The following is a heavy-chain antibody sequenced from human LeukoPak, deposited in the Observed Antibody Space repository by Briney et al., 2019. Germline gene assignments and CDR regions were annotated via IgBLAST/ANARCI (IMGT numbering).Heavy chain of an antibody. D-gene: IGHD3-10*01. J-gene: IGHJ4*02. CDR2: IYYSGST. CDR3: ARLKWFVLY. Sequence: SETLSLTCTVSGGSISSSSYYWGWIRQPPGKGLEWIGSIYYSGSTYYNPSLKSRVTISVDTSKNQFSLNLSSVTAADTAVYYCARLKWFVLYWGQGTLVTVSS. CDR1: GGSISSSSYY. V-gene: IGHV4-39*01.